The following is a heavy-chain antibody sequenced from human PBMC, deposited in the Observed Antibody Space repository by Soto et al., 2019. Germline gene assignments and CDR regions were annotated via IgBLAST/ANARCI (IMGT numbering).Heavy chain of an antibody. D-gene: IGHD1-26*01. V-gene: IGHV1-18*01. Sequence: ASVKVSCKASGYTFINYTITWVRQAPGQGFEWMGWISPYNGNTNYAQRLQGRVTMTTDTSTSTAYMELRSLRSDDTAVYYCARDESGSYFSHLGAYDYWGHGTLVTVSS. CDR1: GYTFINYT. CDR2: ISPYNGNT. J-gene: IGHJ4*01. CDR3: ARDESGSYFSHLGAYDY.